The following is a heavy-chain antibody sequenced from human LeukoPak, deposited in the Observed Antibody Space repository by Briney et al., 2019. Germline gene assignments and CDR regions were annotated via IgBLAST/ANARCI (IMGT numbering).Heavy chain of an antibody. CDR1: GGSISSYY. J-gene: IGHJ4*02. Sequence: SETLSLTCTVSGGSISSYYWSWIRQPPGKELEWIGYIYYSGSTNYNPSLKSRVTISVDTSKNQFSLKLSSVTAADTAVYYCARLKGYSSGWYPSYYFDYWGQGTLVTVSS. D-gene: IGHD6-19*01. CDR2: IYYSGST. V-gene: IGHV4-59*08. CDR3: ARLKGYSSGWYPSYYFDY.